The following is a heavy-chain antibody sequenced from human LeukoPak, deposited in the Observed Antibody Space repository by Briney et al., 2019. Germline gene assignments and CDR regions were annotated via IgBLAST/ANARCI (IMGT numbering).Heavy chain of an antibody. J-gene: IGHJ5*02. CDR2: ISAYNGNT. CDR1: GYTFTSYG. V-gene: IGHV1-18*01. CDR3: ARVRKGIALAGDWFDP. Sequence: ASVKVSCKPSGYTFTSYGISWVRQAPGQRLEWMGWISAYNGNTNYAQNLQGRVTMTTDTSTSTAYMELRSLRSDDTAVYYCARVRKGIALAGDWFDPWGQGTLVTVSS. D-gene: IGHD6-19*01.